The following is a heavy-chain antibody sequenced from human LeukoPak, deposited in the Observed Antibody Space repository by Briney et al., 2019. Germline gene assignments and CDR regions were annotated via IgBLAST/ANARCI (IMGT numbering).Heavy chain of an antibody. V-gene: IGHV4-59*12. J-gene: IGHJ4*02. CDR1: GGSISSYY. CDR3: ASDGAHGAWYFDY. Sequence: SETLSLTCTVSGGSISSYYWSWIRQPPGKGLDWIGYVYYSGSTNYNPSLESRVSISVDTSKNQFSLRLSSVTAADTAVYYCASDGAHGAWYFDYWGQGTLVTVSS. CDR2: VYYSGST. D-gene: IGHD3-10*01.